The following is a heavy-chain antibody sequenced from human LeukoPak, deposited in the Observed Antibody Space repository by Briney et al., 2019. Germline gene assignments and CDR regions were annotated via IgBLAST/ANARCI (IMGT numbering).Heavy chain of an antibody. Sequence: ASVKVSCKASGYTFTSYAMHWVRQAPGQRLEWMGWINAGNGNTKYSQKFQGRVTITRDTSASTAYMELSSLRSEDTAVYYCARAYCSSTSCYTWMYYYYGMDVWGQGTTVTVSS. CDR2: INAGNGNT. CDR1: GYTFTSYA. V-gene: IGHV1-3*01. D-gene: IGHD2-2*02. J-gene: IGHJ6*02. CDR3: ARAYCSSTSCYTWMYYYYGMDV.